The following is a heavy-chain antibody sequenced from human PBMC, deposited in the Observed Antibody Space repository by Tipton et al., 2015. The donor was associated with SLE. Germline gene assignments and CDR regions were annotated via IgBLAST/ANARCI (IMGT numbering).Heavy chain of an antibody. V-gene: IGHV3-72*01. CDR3: VRVLGGGPIDY. CDR2: IRHRASSYTT. J-gene: IGHJ4*02. D-gene: IGHD2-15*01. CDR1: GFTFSQHY. Sequence: GSLRLSCAASGFTFSQHYMDWVRQAPGKGLEWVGRIRHRASSYTTEYAASVRGRLTMSRDDSKNSMYLQMNSLKTEDTAVYYCVRVLGGGPIDYWGQGTLVTVSS.